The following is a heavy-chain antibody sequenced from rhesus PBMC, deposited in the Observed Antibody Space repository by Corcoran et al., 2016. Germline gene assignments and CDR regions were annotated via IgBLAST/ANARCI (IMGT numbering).Heavy chain of an antibody. CDR2: IYGSGGSN. Sequence: QVQLQESGPGLVKPSETLSLTCAVSGGSISGYYYWSWIRQPPGTVLEWIGSIYGSGGSNYLTPSLKSRVTLSVDTSKNQFSLKLSSVTAADTAVYYGASATGDLDYWGQGVLVTVSS. CDR3: ASATGDLDY. J-gene: IGHJ4*01. D-gene: IGHD5-42*01. V-gene: IGHV4S14*01. CDR1: GGSISGYYY.